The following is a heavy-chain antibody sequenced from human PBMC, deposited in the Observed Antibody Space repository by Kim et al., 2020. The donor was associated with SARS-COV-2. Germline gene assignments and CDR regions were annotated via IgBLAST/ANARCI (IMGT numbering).Heavy chain of an antibody. V-gene: IGHV4-59*01. CDR3: ARAPRPLYYDSSGYYEGYYYDYMDV. CDR1: GGSISSYY. D-gene: IGHD3-22*01. Sequence: SETLSLTCTVSGGSISSYYWSWIRQPPGKGLEWIGYIYYSGSTNYNPSFKSRVTISVDTSKNQFSLKLSSVTAADTAVYYCARAPRPLYYDSSGYYEGYYYDYMDVWGKGTTVTVSS. J-gene: IGHJ6*03. CDR2: IYYSGST.